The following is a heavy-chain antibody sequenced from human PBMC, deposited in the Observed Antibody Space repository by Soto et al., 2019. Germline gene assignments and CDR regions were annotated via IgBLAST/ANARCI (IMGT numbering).Heavy chain of an antibody. CDR1: GDSIRQSSYY. CDR2: IYYSGST. Sequence: SETLSLTCTVSGDSIRQSSYYWGWIRQPPGKGPEWIGSIYYSGSTYHNPSLKSRVTISVDTSKNQFSLKLRSLTAADTAVYYCAGPREDYYYLFDYWGQGILVTVSS. J-gene: IGHJ4*02. CDR3: AGPREDYYYLFDY. D-gene: IGHD1-26*01. V-gene: IGHV4-39*01.